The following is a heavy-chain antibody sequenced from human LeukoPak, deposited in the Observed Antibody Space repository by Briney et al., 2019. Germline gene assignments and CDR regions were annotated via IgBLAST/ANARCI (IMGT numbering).Heavy chain of an antibody. D-gene: IGHD5-18*01. CDR3: ATQDVDPTMGTGGYSDAFDV. Sequence: ASVKVSCKLSGYTLAELSIHWVRQVPGKGLEWMGGFDPEDGDTFFAQKFQGRVTTTEDTSTDTAYMELSSLRYEDTAVYYCATQDVDPTMGTGGYSDAFDVWGQGTLVTVSS. V-gene: IGHV1-24*01. CDR2: FDPEDGDT. CDR1: GYTLAELS. J-gene: IGHJ3*01.